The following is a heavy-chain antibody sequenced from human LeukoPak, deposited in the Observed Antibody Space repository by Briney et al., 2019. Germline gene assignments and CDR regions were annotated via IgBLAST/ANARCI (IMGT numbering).Heavy chain of an antibody. J-gene: IGHJ4*02. CDR2: IYPGDSDT. V-gene: IGHV5-51*01. CDR3: ARRPCSSTSCPFDY. D-gene: IGHD2-2*01. Sequence: GESLKISCKGSGYSFTSYWIGWVRRMPGKGLEWMGIIYPGDSDTRYSPSFQGQVTISVDKSISTAYLQWSSLKASDTAMYYCARRPCSSTSCPFDYWGQGTLVTVSS. CDR1: GYSFTSYW.